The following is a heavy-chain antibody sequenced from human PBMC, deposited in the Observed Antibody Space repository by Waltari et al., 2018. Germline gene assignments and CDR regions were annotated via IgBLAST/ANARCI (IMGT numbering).Heavy chain of an antibody. V-gene: IGHV3-7*01. J-gene: IGHJ4*02. CDR3: ARERAGHFDY. CDR1: GFLLGDSW. CDR2: IRQEGTEK. Sequence: EVQLVESGGGLVQPGGSLRLACAVSGFLLGDSWLSWVRQAPGKGLEWVANIRQEGTEKHYVESVKGRFTISRDNAKNSLYLQMSSLRVEDTAIYYCARERAGHFDYWGQGTLVTVSS.